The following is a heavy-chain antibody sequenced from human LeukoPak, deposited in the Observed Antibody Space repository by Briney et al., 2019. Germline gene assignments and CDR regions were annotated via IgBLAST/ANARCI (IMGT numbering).Heavy chain of an antibody. J-gene: IGHJ4*02. CDR3: ARALDSSSSRYQAFEE. CDR2: IKQDESEK. CDR1: GYSFTSYW. D-gene: IGHD2-2*01. Sequence: GESLKISCKGSGYSFTSYWIGWVRQMPGKGLEWVANIKQDESEKYYVDSVKGRFTISRDNAKSSLYLQMNSLRAEDTAVYYCARALDSSSSRYQAFEEWGQGTLVTVSS. V-gene: IGHV3-7*02.